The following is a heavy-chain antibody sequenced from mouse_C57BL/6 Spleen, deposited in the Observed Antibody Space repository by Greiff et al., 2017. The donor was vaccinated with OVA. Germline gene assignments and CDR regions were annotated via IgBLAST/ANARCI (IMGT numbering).Heavy chain of an antibody. V-gene: IGHV1-64*01. Sequence: QVQLKQPGAELVKPGASVKLSCKASGYTFTSYWMHWVKQRPGQGLEWIGMIHPNSGSTNYNEKFKSKATLTVDKSSSTAYMQLSSLTSEDSAVYYCARWITTVVAEAMDYWGQGTSVTVSS. CDR2: IHPNSGST. CDR3: ARWITTVVAEAMDY. J-gene: IGHJ4*01. D-gene: IGHD1-1*01. CDR1: GYTFTSYW.